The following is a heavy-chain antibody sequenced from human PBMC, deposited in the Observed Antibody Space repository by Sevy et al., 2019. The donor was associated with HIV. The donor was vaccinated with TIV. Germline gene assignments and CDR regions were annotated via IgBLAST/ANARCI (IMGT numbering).Heavy chain of an antibody. CDR1: GFTFSKAW. Sequence: GESLKISCAASGFTFSKAWMTWVRQAPGKGLEWVSVIYTGGSTYYVDSVEGRFTMYRDDSKNTVYLEMNNLSAEDTAIYYCARDHGGVQDWYFDLWGRGTLVTVSS. CDR3: ARDHGGVQDWYFDL. J-gene: IGHJ2*01. V-gene: IGHV3-53*01. CDR2: IYTGGST. D-gene: IGHD2-8*02.